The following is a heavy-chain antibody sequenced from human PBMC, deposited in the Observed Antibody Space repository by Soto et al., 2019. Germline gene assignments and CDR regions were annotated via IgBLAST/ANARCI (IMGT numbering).Heavy chain of an antibody. CDR2: ISGYNGDI. J-gene: IGHJ4*02. V-gene: IGHV1-18*01. CDR1: GYTFTRYG. Sequence: QVQLVQSGAEVKKTGASVKVSCKASGYTFTRYGLSWVRQAPGQGLEWMGWISGYNGDINYAQKLQGRVTITRDTSTSTAYMELRSLRADDTAIYYCARGSPFHNWGQGTLITVSS. CDR3: ARGSPFHN.